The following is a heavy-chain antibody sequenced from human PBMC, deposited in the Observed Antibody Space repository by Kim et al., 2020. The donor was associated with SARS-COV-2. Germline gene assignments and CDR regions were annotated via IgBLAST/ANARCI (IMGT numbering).Heavy chain of an antibody. CDR1: GGSISSSSYY. CDR2: IYYSGST. J-gene: IGHJ6*03. CDR3: ASGVRGGYYYMDV. D-gene: IGHD3-10*01. V-gene: IGHV4-39*01. Sequence: SETLSLTCTVSGGSISSSSYYWGWIRQPPGKGLEWIGSIYYSGSTYYNPSLKSAVTISVDTSKNQFSLKLSSVTAADTAVYYCASGVRGGYYYMDVWGKGTTGTVSS.